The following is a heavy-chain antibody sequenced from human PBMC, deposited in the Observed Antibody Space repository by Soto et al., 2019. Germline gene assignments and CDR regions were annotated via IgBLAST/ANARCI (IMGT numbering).Heavy chain of an antibody. CDR3: ARADTAMVKGKDYYYGMDV. V-gene: IGHV4-4*03. D-gene: IGHD5-18*01. CDR2: ISHSGST. Sequence: PGTLHLTCAVSGGSFSSSNLLGWVRQPPGKELEWIGEISHSGSTDYNPTLKSRVTVSVDKSKNQFSLKLSSVTAADTAVYYCARADTAMVKGKDYYYGMDVWGQGTTVT. CDR1: GGSFSSSNL. J-gene: IGHJ6*02.